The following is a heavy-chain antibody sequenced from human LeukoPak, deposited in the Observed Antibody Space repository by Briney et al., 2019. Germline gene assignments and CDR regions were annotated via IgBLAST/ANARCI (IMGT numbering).Heavy chain of an antibody. CDR3: AKHGDVLTEFYSAGYFDY. CDR2: IGTAGDT. J-gene: IGHJ4*02. CDR1: GFTFSSYD. V-gene: IGHV3-13*01. Sequence: PGGSLRLSCAASGFTFSSYDMHWVRQATGKGLEWVSAIGTAGDTYYPGSVKGRFTISRENAKNSLYLQMNSLRADDTAVYYCAKHGDVLTEFYSAGYFDYWGQGTLVTVSS. D-gene: IGHD3-9*01.